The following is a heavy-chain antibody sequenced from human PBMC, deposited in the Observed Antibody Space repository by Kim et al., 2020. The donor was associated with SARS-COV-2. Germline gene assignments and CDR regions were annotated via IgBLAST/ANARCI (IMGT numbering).Heavy chain of an antibody. CDR3: AKENNCSGAGCNYGYFYGLDV. J-gene: IGHJ6*02. V-gene: IGHV3-9*01. Sequence: GGSLRLSCAASGFTFNDYVMHWVRQAPGKGLEWVSVISWTSGSIDYGDSVKGRFTISRDNAKNYLYLQMNSLRAEDTALYYCAKENNCSGAGCNYGYFYGLDVWGHGTTVTVSS. CDR1: GFTFNDYV. D-gene: IGHD2-15*01. CDR2: ISWTSGSI.